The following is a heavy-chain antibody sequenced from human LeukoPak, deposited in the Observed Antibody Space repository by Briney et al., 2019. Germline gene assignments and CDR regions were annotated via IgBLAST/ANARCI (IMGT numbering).Heavy chain of an antibody. D-gene: IGHD5/OR15-5a*01. J-gene: IGHJ4*02. Sequence: ASVKVSCKASGYTFTSYDINWVRQATGRGLEWMGWMNPNSGNTGYAQKFQGRVTMTRNTSISTAYMELSSLRSEDTAVYHCARVMSTMGVSIDYWGQGTLVTVSS. V-gene: IGHV1-8*01. CDR1: GYTFTSYD. CDR2: MNPNSGNT. CDR3: ARVMSTMGVSIDY.